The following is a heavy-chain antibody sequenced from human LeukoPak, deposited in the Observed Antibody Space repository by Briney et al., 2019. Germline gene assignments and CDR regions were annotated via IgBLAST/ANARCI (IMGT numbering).Heavy chain of an antibody. CDR1: GGSISSGSYY. V-gene: IGHV4-61*02. Sequence: SETLSLTCTVSGGSISSGSYYWSWIRQPAGKGLEWIGRIYTSGSTNYNPSLKSRVTISVDTSKNQFSLKLSSVTAADTAVYYCARDTPGGVSFDYWGQGTLVTVSS. CDR2: IYTSGST. CDR3: ARDTPGGVSFDY. J-gene: IGHJ4*02. D-gene: IGHD3-16*01.